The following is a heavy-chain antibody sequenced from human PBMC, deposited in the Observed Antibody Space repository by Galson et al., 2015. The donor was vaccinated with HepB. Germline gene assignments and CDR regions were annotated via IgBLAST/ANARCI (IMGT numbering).Heavy chain of an antibody. V-gene: IGHV3-30-3*01. D-gene: IGHD2-2*01. CDR3: ARGVHCSSTRCYSYYNYYYMDV. Sequence: SLRLSCAASRFTFSDYAMHWVRQAPGKGLEWVAVISYDGSNKYYADSVKGRFTISRDNSKSMLYVQMNGLRTEDTAVYYCARGVHCSSTRCYSYYNYYYMDVWGKGSTVTVSS. CDR2: ISYDGSNK. CDR1: RFTFSDYA. J-gene: IGHJ6*03.